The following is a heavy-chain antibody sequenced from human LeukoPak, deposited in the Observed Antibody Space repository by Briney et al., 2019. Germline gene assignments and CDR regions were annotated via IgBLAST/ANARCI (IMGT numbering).Heavy chain of an antibody. J-gene: IGHJ4*02. CDR2: ISGSGGST. V-gene: IGHV3-23*01. Sequence: GGSLRLSCAASGFTFDGYSMNWVRQAPGKGLEWVSAISGSGGSTYYADSVKGRFTISRDNSKNTLYLQMNSLRAEDTAVYYCAKDLASIAVAGWWGQGTLVTVSS. CDR3: AKDLASIAVAGW. D-gene: IGHD6-19*01. CDR1: GFTFDGYS.